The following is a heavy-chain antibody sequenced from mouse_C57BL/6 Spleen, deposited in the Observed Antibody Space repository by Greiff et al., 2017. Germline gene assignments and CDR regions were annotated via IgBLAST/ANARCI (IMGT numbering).Heavy chain of an antibody. CDR2: IHPNGGST. V-gene: IGHV1-64*01. D-gene: IGHD1-1*01. CDR3: ARSLTTVVVDFDY. CDR1: GYTFTSYW. Sequence: VQLQQPGAELVKPGASVKLSCKASGYTFTSYWMHWVKQRPGQGLEWIGMIHPNGGSTNYNEKFKSKATLTVDKSSSTAYMQLSSLTSEDSAVYYCARSLTTVVVDFDYWGQGTTLTVSS. J-gene: IGHJ2*01.